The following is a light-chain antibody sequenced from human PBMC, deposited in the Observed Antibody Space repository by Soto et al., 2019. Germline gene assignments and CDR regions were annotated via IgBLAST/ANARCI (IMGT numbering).Light chain of an antibody. V-gene: IGKV3-20*01. CDR2: GAS. J-gene: IGKJ4*02. CDR3: QQYDNSPLT. CDR1: KSVSSSF. Sequence: EIVLTHSPGTLSLSPGERATLSCRASKSVSSSFLAWYQQKPGHAPRLLIYGASSMATGIPDRFSGSGSGTDFTLIISRLEPEDFAVYYCQQYDNSPLTCGGGTKVEIK.